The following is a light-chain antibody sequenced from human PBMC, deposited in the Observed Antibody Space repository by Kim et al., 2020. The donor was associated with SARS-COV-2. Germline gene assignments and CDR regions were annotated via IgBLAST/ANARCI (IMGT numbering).Light chain of an antibody. J-gene: IGKJ4*01. Sequence: DIQMTQSPSSLSASVGDRVTITCRASQSISSYLNWYQQKPGKAPKLLIYAASSLQSGVPSRFSGSGSGTDFTLTISSLQPEDFATYYCQQSYSTPLIFGGGTKLEI. CDR2: AAS. CDR3: QQSYSTPLI. V-gene: IGKV1-39*01. CDR1: QSISSY.